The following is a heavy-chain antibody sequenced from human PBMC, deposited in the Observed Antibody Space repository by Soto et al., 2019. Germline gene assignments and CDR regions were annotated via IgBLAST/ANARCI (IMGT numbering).Heavy chain of an antibody. V-gene: IGHV4-34*01. Sequence: SETLSLTCAVYGGSFSGYYWSWIRQPPGKGLEGNGEINHSGSTNYNPSLKSRVTISVDTSKNQYSLKLSSVTAADTAVYYCARGGTITGTISLFDSWGQGTLVTVSS. D-gene: IGHD1-7*01. CDR3: ARGGTITGTISLFDS. CDR1: GGSFSGYY. J-gene: IGHJ4*02. CDR2: INHSGST.